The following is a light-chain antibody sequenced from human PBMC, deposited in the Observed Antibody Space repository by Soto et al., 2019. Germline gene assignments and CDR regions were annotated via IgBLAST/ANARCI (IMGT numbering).Light chain of an antibody. Sequence: DIQMTQSPSTLSASVGDTVTITCRASQSISSWLAWYQQKPGKAPNLLIYQASSLQGGVPSRFSGSGSGTEFTLTISSLQPDDCATYYGQQDNGYPLTVGGGTKVEIK. CDR2: QAS. J-gene: IGKJ4*01. V-gene: IGKV1-5*03. CDR3: QQDNGYPLT. CDR1: QSISSW.